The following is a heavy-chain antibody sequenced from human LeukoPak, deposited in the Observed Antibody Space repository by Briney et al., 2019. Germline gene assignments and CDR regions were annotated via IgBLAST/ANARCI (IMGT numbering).Heavy chain of an antibody. CDR3: ARDCFAENNY. V-gene: IGHV3-21*01. D-gene: IGHD2-21*01. CDR1: GFTFSSYS. J-gene: IGHJ4*02. Sequence: KAGGSLTLSCAASGFTFSSYSMNWVRQAPGRGLEGVSYISSSSSYIYYADSVKGRFTISRDNAKNSLYLQMNSLRAEDTAVYYCARDCFAENNYWGQGILVTVSS. CDR2: ISSSSSYI.